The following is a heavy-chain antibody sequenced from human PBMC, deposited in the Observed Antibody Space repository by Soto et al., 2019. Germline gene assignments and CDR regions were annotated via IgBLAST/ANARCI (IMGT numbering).Heavy chain of an antibody. CDR3: ARFRGSYGLDV. CDR1: GGTFSSYT. CDR2: IIPLLNIA. V-gene: IGHV1-69*02. D-gene: IGHD3-10*01. Sequence: QVQLVQSGAEVKKPGSSVKVSCKASGGTFSSYTISWVRQAPGQGLEWMGRIIPLLNIANYAQKFQGRVTITADKATSTAYMELSSLRSENTAVYYCARFRGSYGLDVGGQGTTVTVSS. J-gene: IGHJ6*02.